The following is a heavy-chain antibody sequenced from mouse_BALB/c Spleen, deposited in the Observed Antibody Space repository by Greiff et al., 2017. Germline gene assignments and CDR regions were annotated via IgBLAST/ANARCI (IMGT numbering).Heavy chain of an antibody. Sequence: EVQLQQSGPELVKPGASVKMSCKASGYTFTSYVMHWVKQKPGQGLEWIGYINPYNDGTKYNEKFKGKATLTSDKSSSTAYMELRSLTSEDSAVYYCARGGYDYAMDYWGQGTSVTVSS. V-gene: IGHV1-14*01. CDR3: ARGGYDYAMDY. D-gene: IGHD2-2*01. CDR2: INPYNDGT. CDR1: GYTFTSYV. J-gene: IGHJ4*01.